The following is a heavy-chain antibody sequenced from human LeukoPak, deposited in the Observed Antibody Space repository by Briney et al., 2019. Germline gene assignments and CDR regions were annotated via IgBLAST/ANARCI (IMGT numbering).Heavy chain of an antibody. CDR2: IIPIFGTA. D-gene: IGHD3-10*01. Sequence: AASVKVSCTASGGTFSNYAISWVRQAPGQGLEWMGGIIPIFGTANYAQKFQGRVTITADKSTSTAYMELSSLRSEDTAVYYCAGGRITMVRGDLRNWFDPWGQGTLVTVSS. CDR1: GGTFSNYA. J-gene: IGHJ5*02. V-gene: IGHV1-69*06. CDR3: AGGRITMVRGDLRNWFDP.